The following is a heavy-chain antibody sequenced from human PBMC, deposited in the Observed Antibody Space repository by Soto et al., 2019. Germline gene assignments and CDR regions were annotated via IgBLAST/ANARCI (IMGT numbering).Heavy chain of an antibody. D-gene: IGHD1-1*01. Sequence: YWRGCRQLLGKRQEWIGEINHSGSTNYNPSLKSRVTISVDTSKNQFSLKLSSVTAADTAVYYCARAPFFFFLNGDHRDLHSFPTRRSSDL. CDR3: ARAPFFFFLNGDHRDLHSFPTRRSSDL. CDR1: Y. CDR2: INHSGST. V-gene: IGHV4-34*01. J-gene: IGHJ2*01.